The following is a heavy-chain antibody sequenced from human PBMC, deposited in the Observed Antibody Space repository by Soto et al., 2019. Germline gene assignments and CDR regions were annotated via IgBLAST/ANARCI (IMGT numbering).Heavy chain of an antibody. CDR2: IYYSGST. CDR3: ASPGYCTNGVCQGGYFDL. J-gene: IGHJ2*01. Sequence: QVQLQESGPGLVKPSQTLSLTCTVSGGSISSGDYYWSWIRQPPGKGLEWIGYIYYSGSTYYNPSLKSRVTISVDTSKNQSSLKLSSVTAADTAVYYCASPGYCTNGVCQGGYFDLWGRGTLVTVAT. CDR1: GGSISSGDYY. D-gene: IGHD2-8*01. V-gene: IGHV4-30-4*01.